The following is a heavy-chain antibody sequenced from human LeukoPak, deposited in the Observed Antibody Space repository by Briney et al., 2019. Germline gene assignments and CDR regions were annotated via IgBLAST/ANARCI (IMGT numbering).Heavy chain of an antibody. CDR1: GSSFSSYY. J-gene: IGHJ3*02. CDR3: ARCLGFLIGSSWYPDAFDI. CDR2: IYYSGST. V-gene: IGHV4-59*08. D-gene: IGHD6-13*01. Sequence: SETLSLTCTVSGSSFSSYYWSWIRQPPGKGLEWIGYIYYSGSTDYNPSLKSRVTISVDRSKNQMSLKLSSVTAADTAVYYCARCLGFLIGSSWYPDAFDIWGQGTMVTVSS.